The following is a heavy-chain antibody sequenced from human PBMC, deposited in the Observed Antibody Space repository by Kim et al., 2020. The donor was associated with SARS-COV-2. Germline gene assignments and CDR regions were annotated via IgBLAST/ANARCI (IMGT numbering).Heavy chain of an antibody. J-gene: IGHJ4*02. V-gene: IGHV3-7*01. Sequence: GGSLRLSCAASGFTFSSYWMTWVRQAPGKGLEWVANIKQDGSEKYYVDSVEGRFTISRDNAKNSLYLQMNSLRAEDTAVYYCARDGGWGYSYGAHFDYWGQGTLVTVSS. CDR3: ARDGGWGYSYGAHFDY. D-gene: IGHD5-18*01. CDR1: GFTFSSYW. CDR2: IKQDGSEK.